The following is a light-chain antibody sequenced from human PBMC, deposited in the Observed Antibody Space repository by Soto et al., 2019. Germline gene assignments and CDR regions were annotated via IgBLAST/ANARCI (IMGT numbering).Light chain of an antibody. CDR3: SSYAGNNNLV. V-gene: IGLV2-8*01. CDR2: EVT. CDR1: SRDVGAYNY. J-gene: IGLJ3*02. Sequence: QSALTQPPSASGSPGQSVTISCTGTSRDVGAYNYVSWYQQHPGRAPQLIIYEVTKRPSGVPDRFSGSKSGNMASLTVSGLQAEDEADYYCSSYAGNNNLVFGGWTMVTVL.